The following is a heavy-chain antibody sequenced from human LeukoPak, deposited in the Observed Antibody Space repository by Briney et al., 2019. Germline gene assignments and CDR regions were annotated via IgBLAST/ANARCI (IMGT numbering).Heavy chain of an antibody. CDR2: INHRGST. J-gene: IGHJ4*02. CDR1: GGSFSGYY. D-gene: IGHD3-22*01. V-gene: IGHV4-34*01. CDR3: ASVYDSSGYYPF. Sequence: PSETLSLTCAVYGGSFSGYYWSWIRQPPGKGLEWIGEINHRGSTNYNPSLKSRVTISVDTSKNQFSLKLSSVTAADTAVYYCASVYDSSGYYPFWGQGTLVTVSS.